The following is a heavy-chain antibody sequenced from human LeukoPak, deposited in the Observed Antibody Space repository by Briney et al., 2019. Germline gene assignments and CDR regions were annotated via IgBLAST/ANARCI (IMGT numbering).Heavy chain of an antibody. CDR2: ISSSGSII. Sequence: GGSLRLSCAASGFTFSDYYMSWIRQAPGKGLEWVSYISSSGSIIYYADSVKGRFTISRDNAKNSLYLQMNSLRAEDTAVYYCARDRGISSKRMDVWGKGTTVTVSS. CDR3: ARDRGISSKRMDV. J-gene: IGHJ6*04. CDR1: GFTFSDYY. V-gene: IGHV3-11*04. D-gene: IGHD2-2*01.